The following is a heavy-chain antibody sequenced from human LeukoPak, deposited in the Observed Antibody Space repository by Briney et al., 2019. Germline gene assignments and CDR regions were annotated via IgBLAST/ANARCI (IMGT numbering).Heavy chain of an antibody. Sequence: HPGGSLRLSCAASGFTFSSYAMSWVRQAPGKGLEWVSTISGSGGSTYYADSVKGRFTISRDNSKNTVYLQMNSLSAEDTAVYYCAKGSAAGYYFDYWGQGTVVTVSS. V-gene: IGHV3-23*01. CDR1: GFTFSSYA. CDR3: AKGSAAGYYFDY. D-gene: IGHD6-13*01. CDR2: ISGSGGST. J-gene: IGHJ4*02.